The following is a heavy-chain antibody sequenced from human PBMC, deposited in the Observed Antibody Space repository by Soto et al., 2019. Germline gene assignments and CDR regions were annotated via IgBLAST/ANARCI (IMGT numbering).Heavy chain of an antibody. CDR1: GFTFSKYW. D-gene: IGHD3-10*01. Sequence: GGSLRLSCNSSGFTFSKYWMNWVRQAPGKGLEWMANINQGGGEKYYVDSVRGRFTISRDNAKNSVSLEMTRLRADDSGYYFCARGSGAATFDYWGQGTLVTVSS. CDR3: ARGSGAATFDY. J-gene: IGHJ4*02. CDR2: INQGGGEK. V-gene: IGHV3-7*01.